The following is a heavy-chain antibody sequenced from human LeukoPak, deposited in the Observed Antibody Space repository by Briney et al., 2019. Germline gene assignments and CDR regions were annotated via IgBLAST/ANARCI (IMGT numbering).Heavy chain of an antibody. D-gene: IGHD6-13*01. J-gene: IGHJ4*02. V-gene: IGHV4-59*11. CDR2: IYYSGST. CDR1: GGSISSHY. CDR3: ARASSSWYFAALDY. Sequence: PSETQSLTCTVSGGSISSHYWSWIRQPPGKGLEWIGYIYYSGSTNYNPSLKSRVTISVDTSKNQFSLKLSSVTAADTAVYYCARASSSWYFAALDYWGQGTLVTVSS.